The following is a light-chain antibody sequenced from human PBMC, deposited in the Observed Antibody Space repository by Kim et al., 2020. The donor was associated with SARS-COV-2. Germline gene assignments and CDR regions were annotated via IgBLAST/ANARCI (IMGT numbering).Light chain of an antibody. CDR1: SSNLGAGYD. V-gene: IGLV1-40*01. CDR3: QSFDSSLSAEV. J-gene: IGLJ1*01. CDR2: ASH. Sequence: QRVTISCTGSSSNLGAGYDVDWYQQLPGTPPKLVIFASHNRPSGIPDRFSGSKSGTSASLAITGLQAEDEADYYCQSFDSSLSAEVFGAGTKVTVL.